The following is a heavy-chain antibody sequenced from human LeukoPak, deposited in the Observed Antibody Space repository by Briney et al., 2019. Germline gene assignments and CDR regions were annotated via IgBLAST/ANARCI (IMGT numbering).Heavy chain of an antibody. Sequence: GGSLRLSCAASGFTFSSYAMSWVRQAPGKGLEWVSAISGSGGSTYYADSVKGRFTISRDNSKNTLYLQMNSLRAEDTAVYYCAKEPRSSSWYGYYFDYWGQGTLVTVSS. J-gene: IGHJ4*02. CDR3: AKEPRSSSWYGYYFDY. V-gene: IGHV3-23*01. D-gene: IGHD6-13*01. CDR2: ISGSGGST. CDR1: GFTFSSYA.